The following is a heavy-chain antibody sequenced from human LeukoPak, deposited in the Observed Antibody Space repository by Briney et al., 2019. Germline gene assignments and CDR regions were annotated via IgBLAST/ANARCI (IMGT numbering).Heavy chain of an antibody. Sequence: KPSETLSLTCAVYGGSFSGYYWSWIRQPPGKGLEWIGYIYHSGSTYYNPSLKSRVTISVDRSKNQFSLKLSSVTAADTAVYYCARGRGYSYGEYYFDYWGQGTLVTVSS. CDR2: IYHSGST. CDR3: ARGRGYSYGEYYFDY. D-gene: IGHD5-18*01. V-gene: IGHV4-34*01. J-gene: IGHJ4*02. CDR1: GGSFSGYY.